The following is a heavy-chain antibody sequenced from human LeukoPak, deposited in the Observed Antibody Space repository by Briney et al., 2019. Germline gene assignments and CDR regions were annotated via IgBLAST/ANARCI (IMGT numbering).Heavy chain of an antibody. Sequence: PSETLSLTCTVSGGSISSYYWSWIRQPPGKGLEWIGYIYYSGSTNYNPSLKSRVTILVDTSKNQFSLKLSSVTAADTAVYYCASLGYCTNGVCYSFDYWGQGTLVTVSS. V-gene: IGHV4-59*01. CDR1: GGSISSYY. D-gene: IGHD2-8*01. CDR3: ASLGYCTNGVCYSFDY. J-gene: IGHJ4*02. CDR2: IYYSGST.